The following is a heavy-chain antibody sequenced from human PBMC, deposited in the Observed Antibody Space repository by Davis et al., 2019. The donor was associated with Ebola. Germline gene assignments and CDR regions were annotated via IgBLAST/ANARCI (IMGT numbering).Heavy chain of an antibody. J-gene: IGHJ6*02. V-gene: IGHV3-7*03. CDR3: ARDDYGDTMRFYYYGMDV. Sequence: GESLKISCAASGVAFNGYWMSWVRQAPGKGLEWVANIKQDGSEKYYVDSVKGRFTISRDNAKNSLYLQMNSPRAEDTAVYYCARDDYGDTMRFYYYGMDVWGQGTTVTVSS. CDR1: GVAFNGYW. D-gene: IGHD4-17*01. CDR2: IKQDGSEK.